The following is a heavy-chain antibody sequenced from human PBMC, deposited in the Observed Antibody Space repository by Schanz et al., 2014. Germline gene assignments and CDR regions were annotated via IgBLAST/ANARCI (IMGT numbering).Heavy chain of an antibody. J-gene: IGHJ4*02. CDR3: AKGESPPSLVDY. V-gene: IGHV3-30*04. CDR2: ISYDGSNQ. CDR1: GFTVRSYA. Sequence: QVQLVESGGGVVQPGRSLRLSCAASGFTVRSYAMHWVRQAPGKGLEWVAAISYDGSNQYYTDSVKGRFTVSRDNSKNTVYLQMNSLRAEDTAVYYGAKGESPPSLVDYWGQGTLVTVSS.